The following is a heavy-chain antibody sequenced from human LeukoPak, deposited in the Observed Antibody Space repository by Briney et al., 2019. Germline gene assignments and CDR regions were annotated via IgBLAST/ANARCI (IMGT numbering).Heavy chain of an antibody. V-gene: IGHV3-11*01. CDR2: INIGGTNT. CDR1: GFTFNDYY. J-gene: IGHJ5*02. CDR3: ATDDAGFDT. Sequence: GGSLRLSCAASGFTFNDYYMSWIRQAPGKGLEWLSYINIGGTNTHYADSVKGRFTISRGNAKKSLYLEMNNLRAEDTAVYYCATDDAGFDTWGQGVLVTVSS.